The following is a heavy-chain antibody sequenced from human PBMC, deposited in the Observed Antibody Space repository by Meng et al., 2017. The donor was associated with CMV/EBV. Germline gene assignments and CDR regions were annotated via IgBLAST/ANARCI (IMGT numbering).Heavy chain of an antibody. Sequence: GGSLRLSCAASGFTSSSYSMNWVRQAPGKGLEWVSSISSSSSYIYYADSVKGRFTISRDNAKNSLYLQMSSLRAEDTAVYYCARGSSSSYNYYGMDVWGQGTTVTVSS. CDR3: ARGSSSSYNYYGMDV. V-gene: IGHV3-21*01. CDR1: GFTSSSYS. D-gene: IGHD6-6*01. J-gene: IGHJ6*02. CDR2: ISSSSSYI.